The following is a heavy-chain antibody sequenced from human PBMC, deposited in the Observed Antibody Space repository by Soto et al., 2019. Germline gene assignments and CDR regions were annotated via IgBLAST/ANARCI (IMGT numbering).Heavy chain of an antibody. V-gene: IGHV4-34*01. CDR3: ARGLFSGDAYSGGWYYFDY. CDR2: INHSGSA. CDR1: GGSFSDYS. D-gene: IGHD3-10*01. Sequence: QVQLQQWGAGLLKASETLSLTCAVYGGSFSDYSWTWIRQPPGKALEWIGQINHSGSANYNPSLRSRVTISVGTPSNQFSLELTSVTAADTAVYYCARGLFSGDAYSGGWYYFDYWGQGTLVTVSS. J-gene: IGHJ4*02.